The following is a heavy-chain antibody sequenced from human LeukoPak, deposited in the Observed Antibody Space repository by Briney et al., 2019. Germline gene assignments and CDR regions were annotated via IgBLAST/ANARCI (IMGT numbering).Heavy chain of an antibody. V-gene: IGHV1-18*01. CDR1: GYTFASYG. J-gene: IGHJ4*02. D-gene: IGHD4-17*01. CDR3: ARVPYGDYPFDY. CDR2: ISAYNGNT. Sequence: ASVKVSCKASGYTFASYGISWVRQAPGQGLEWMGWISAYNGNTNCAQKLQGRVTMTTDTSTSTAYMELRSLRADDTAVYYCARVPYGDYPFDYWGQGTLVTVSS.